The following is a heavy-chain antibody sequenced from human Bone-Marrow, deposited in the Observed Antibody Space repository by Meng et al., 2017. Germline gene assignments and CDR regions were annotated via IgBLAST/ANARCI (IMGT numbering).Heavy chain of an antibody. Sequence: QMPLLPWGAGLFKHSETLSLTCAVYGGSCSGYYWSWIRQPPGKGLEWIGEINHSGSTNYNPSLKSRVTISVDTSKNQFSLKLSSVTAADTAVYYCARDNTMIGSFDYWGQGTLVTVSS. V-gene: IGHV4-34*01. CDR1: GGSCSGYY. J-gene: IGHJ4*02. D-gene: IGHD3-22*01. CDR3: ARDNTMIGSFDY. CDR2: INHSGST.